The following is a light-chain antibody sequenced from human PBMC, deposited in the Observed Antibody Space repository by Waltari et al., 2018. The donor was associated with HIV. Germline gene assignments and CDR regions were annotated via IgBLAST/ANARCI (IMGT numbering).Light chain of an antibody. V-gene: IGLV4-69*01. Sequence: QLVLPQSPSASASLGASVKLTGTLSSGHSSYAVACHQQQPEKGPRYLMNLNSDGSHSKGGGIPDRFSGSSSGAERYLTISSLQSEDEADYYCQTWGTGSWVFGGGTKLTVL. CDR2: LNSDGSH. J-gene: IGLJ3*02. CDR1: SGHSSYA. CDR3: QTWGTGSWV.